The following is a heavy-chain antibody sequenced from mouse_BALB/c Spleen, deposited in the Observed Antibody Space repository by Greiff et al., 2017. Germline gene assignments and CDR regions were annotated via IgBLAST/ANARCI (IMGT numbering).Heavy chain of an antibody. Sequence: EVKLMESGPELVKPGASMKISCKASGYSFTGYTMNWVKQSHGKNLEWIGLINPYNGGTSYNQKFKGKATLTVDKSSSTAYMELLSLTSEDSAVYYCARFDGNYVGFAYWGQGTLVTVSA. CDR1: GYSFTGYT. D-gene: IGHD2-1*01. J-gene: IGHJ3*01. CDR3: ARFDGNYVGFAY. CDR2: INPYNGGT. V-gene: IGHV1-18*01.